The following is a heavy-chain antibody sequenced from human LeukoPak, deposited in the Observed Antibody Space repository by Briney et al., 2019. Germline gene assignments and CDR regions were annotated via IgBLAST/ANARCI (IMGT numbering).Heavy chain of an antibody. D-gene: IGHD4-17*01. CDR3: ARDGAHDYGDYDFDY. J-gene: IGHJ4*02. Sequence: GGSLRLSCAASGFTVSSNYMSWVRQAPGKGLEWVSVIYSGGSTYYADSVKGRFTISRDNSKNTLCLQMNSLRAEDTAVYYCARDGAHDYGDYDFDYWGQGTLVTVSS. V-gene: IGHV3-66*02. CDR1: GFTVSSNY. CDR2: IYSGGST.